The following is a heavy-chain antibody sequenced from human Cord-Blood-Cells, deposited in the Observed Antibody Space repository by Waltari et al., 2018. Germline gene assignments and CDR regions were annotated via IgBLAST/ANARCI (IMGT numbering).Heavy chain of an antibody. J-gene: IGHJ4*02. D-gene: IGHD1-26*01. CDR3: ATDWGSGSYGY. CDR2: FDPEDGET. Sequence: QVQLVQSGAEVKKPGASVKVSCKVSGFTLTDLSIPRGRQASGKGLGWMGGFDPEDGETIYAKKFQGRVTMTEDTSTDTAYMELSSLRSEDTAVYYCATDWGSGSYGYWGQGTLVTVSS. V-gene: IGHV1-24*01. CDR1: GFTLTDLS.